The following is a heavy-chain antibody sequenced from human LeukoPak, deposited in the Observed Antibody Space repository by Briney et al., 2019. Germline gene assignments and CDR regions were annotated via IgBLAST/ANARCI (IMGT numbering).Heavy chain of an antibody. CDR2: ITGNGVST. J-gene: IGHJ2*01. V-gene: IGHV3-23*01. D-gene: IGHD6-6*01. CDR3: AKDRDSSSAWYFDV. CDR1: GFTYSNYA. Sequence: RGSLRLSCAASGFTYSNYAMNCVRQAPGKGLEWVAGITGNGVSTYYADSVKGWFTISRDKSKNTLYLQMNSLRAEDTAVYYCAKDRDSSSAWYFDVWGRGTLVTVSS.